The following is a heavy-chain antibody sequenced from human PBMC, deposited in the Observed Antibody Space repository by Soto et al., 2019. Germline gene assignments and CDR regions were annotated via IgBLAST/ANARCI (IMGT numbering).Heavy chain of an antibody. J-gene: IGHJ5*02. D-gene: IGHD2-21*02. Sequence: PSVTLSLTCTVSGGSISSYHWNWIRQPQGKGLEWIGYIYYSGSTNYNPSLRSRVTISADTSKNQFSLKLSSVTAVDTAVYYCARSGTVIGWFDPWGQGTLVTVSS. CDR2: IYYSGST. V-gene: IGHV4-59*08. CDR1: GGSISSYH. CDR3: ARSGTVIGWFDP.